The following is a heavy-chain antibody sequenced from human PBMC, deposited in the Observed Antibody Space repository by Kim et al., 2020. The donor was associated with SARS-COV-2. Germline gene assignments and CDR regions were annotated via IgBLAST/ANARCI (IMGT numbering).Heavy chain of an antibody. Sequence: GGSLRLSCAASGFTFSNAWMSWVRQAPGKGLEWVGRIKSKTDGGTTDYAAPVKGRFTISRDDSKNTLYLQMNSLKTEDTAVYYCTTDPSIAVAVYNYWGQGTLVTVSS. D-gene: IGHD6-19*01. V-gene: IGHV3-15*01. CDR1: GFTFSNAW. CDR2: IKSKTDGGTT. J-gene: IGHJ4*02. CDR3: TTDPSIAVAVYNY.